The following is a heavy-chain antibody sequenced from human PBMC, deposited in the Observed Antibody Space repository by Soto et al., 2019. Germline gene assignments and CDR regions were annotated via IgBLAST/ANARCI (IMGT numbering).Heavy chain of an antibody. Sequence: SETLSLTCAVSGGSISGGGFSWSWIRQPPGKGLEWIGYILHTGGTQYNPSLKSRVSMSVGKSKNQFSLHLTPVTAADTAVYYCARLQFGEGFDYWGQGALVTVSS. CDR3: ARLQFGEGFDY. J-gene: IGHJ4*02. V-gene: IGHV4-30-2*01. CDR1: GGSISGGGFS. CDR2: ILHTGGT. D-gene: IGHD3-10*01.